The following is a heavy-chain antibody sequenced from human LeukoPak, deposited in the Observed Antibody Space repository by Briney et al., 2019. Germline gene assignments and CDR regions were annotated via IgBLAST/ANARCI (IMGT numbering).Heavy chain of an antibody. V-gene: IGHV3-23*01. CDR2: ISGSGSST. CDR1: GFTFSTYA. CDR3: AKALSGADTFDY. D-gene: IGHD3-10*01. J-gene: IGHJ4*02. Sequence: GGSLRLSRAASGFTFSTYAMTWVRQAPGEGLEWVSFISGSGSSTYYADSVKGRFTISRDNFKNTLYLQMNSLRADDTAVYYCAKALSGADTFDYWGQGTLVTVSS.